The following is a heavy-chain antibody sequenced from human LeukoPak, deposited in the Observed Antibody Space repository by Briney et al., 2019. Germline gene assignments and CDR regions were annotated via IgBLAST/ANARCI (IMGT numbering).Heavy chain of an antibody. D-gene: IGHD6-19*01. Sequence: GGSLRLSCAASGFTFGSYEMNWVRQAPGRGLERVSYISSSGSTIYYADSVKGRFTISRDNAKNSLYLQMNSLRAEDTAVYYCARARGAVWAVAGTLDYWGQGTLVTVSS. CDR3: ARARGAVWAVAGTLDY. CDR1: GFTFGSYE. CDR2: ISSSGSTI. V-gene: IGHV3-48*03. J-gene: IGHJ4*02.